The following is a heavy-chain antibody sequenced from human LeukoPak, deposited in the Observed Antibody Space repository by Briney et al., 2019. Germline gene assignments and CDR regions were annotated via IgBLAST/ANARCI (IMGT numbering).Heavy chain of an antibody. D-gene: IGHD6-13*01. CDR3: ARGGYSHYDY. J-gene: IGHJ4*02. CDR1: EFTFGSYR. CDR2: ISSGSIEI. Sequence: GGSLRLSCAASEFTFGSYRMDWVRQAPGKGLEWVASISSGSIEIYYADAVKGRFTISRDNAKNSLYLQMSSLRGEDTAVYYCARGGYSHYDYWGPGTLVTVSS. V-gene: IGHV3-21*01.